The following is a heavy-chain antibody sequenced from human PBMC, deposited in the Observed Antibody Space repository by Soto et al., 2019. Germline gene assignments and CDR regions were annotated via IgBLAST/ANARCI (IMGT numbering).Heavy chain of an antibody. CDR1: GFTVSSNY. D-gene: IGHD3-22*01. J-gene: IGHJ6*02. Sequence: GGSLRLSCAASGFTVSSNYMSWVRQAPGKGLEWVSDIYSGGSTYYADSVKGRFTISRDNSKNTLYLQMNSLRAEDTAVYYCARSWSYYYDSSGYSPGVGMDVWGQGTTVTVSS. CDR2: IYSGGST. V-gene: IGHV3-53*01. CDR3: ARSWSYYYDSSGYSPGVGMDV.